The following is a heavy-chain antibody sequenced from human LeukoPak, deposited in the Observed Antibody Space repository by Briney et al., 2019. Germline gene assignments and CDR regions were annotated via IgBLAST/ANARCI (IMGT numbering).Heavy chain of an antibody. CDR3: AKGLYYDILTGNWFDP. V-gene: IGHV3-9*01. CDR1: GFTFDDYA. J-gene: IGHJ5*02. D-gene: IGHD3-9*01. Sequence: GGSLRLSCAASGFTFDDYAMHWVRQAPGKGLEWVSGITGNSDSTGYADSVKGRFTISRDNAKNSLFLQMNSLTAEDTALYYSAKGLYYDILTGNWFDPWGQGTLVIVSS. CDR2: ITGNSDST.